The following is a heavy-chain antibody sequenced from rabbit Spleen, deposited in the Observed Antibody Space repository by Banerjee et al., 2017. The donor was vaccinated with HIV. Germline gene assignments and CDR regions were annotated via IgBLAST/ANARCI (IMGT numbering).Heavy chain of an antibody. CDR1: GFSFSSSYW. CDR3: ARDSTSDSGVQFGL. CDR2: IYTDSRGTT. D-gene: IGHD1-1*01. V-gene: IGHV1S45*01. Sequence: QEQLVESGGGLVQPGASLTLTCTASGFSFSSSYWICWVRQAPGKGLEWIACIYTDSRGTTYYASWAKGRFTISKTSSTTVTLQMTSLTAADTATYFCARDSTSDSGVQFGLWGPGTLVTVS. J-gene: IGHJ6*01.